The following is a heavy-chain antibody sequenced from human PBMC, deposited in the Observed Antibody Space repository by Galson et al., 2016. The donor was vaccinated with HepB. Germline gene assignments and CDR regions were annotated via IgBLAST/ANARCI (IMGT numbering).Heavy chain of an antibody. CDR2: IHHGGPT. D-gene: IGHD1-26*01. J-gene: IGHJ4*02. CDR3: ARHALLGAKDFHN. V-gene: IGHV4-39*01. CDR1: GGSISNNYY. Sequence: ETLSLTCTVSGGSISNNYYWGWIRQPPGKGLEWIGSIHHGGPTYYNPSLKSRFTLSVDMSKNQFSLNLRSVTAADTAVYYCARHALLGAKDFHNWGQGTLVTVSS.